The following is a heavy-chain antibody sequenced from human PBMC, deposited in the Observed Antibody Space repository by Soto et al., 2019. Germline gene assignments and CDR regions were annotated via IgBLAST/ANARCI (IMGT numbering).Heavy chain of an antibody. J-gene: IGHJ4*02. CDR2: INAGNGNT. CDR3: ARESRYCSGGSCYFLPGIDY. D-gene: IGHD2-15*01. V-gene: IGHV1-3*01. CDR1: GYTFTSYA. Sequence: ASVKVSCKASGYTFTSYAIRWVRQAPGQRLEWMGWINAGNGNTKYSQKFQGRVTITRDTSASTAYMELSSLRSEDTAVYYCARESRYCSGGSCYFLPGIDYWGQGTLVTVSS.